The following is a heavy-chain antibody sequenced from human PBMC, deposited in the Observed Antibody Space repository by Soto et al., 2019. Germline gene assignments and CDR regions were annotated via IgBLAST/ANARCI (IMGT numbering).Heavy chain of an antibody. Sequence: GGSLRLSCAASGCPFSSYAMSWVRQAPGKGLEWVSGISWNSGSIGYADSVKGRFTISRDNAKNSLYLQMNSLRAEDTALYYCAKDSLDSYGSRAAFDIWGQGTMVTVSS. D-gene: IGHD5-18*01. CDR2: ISWNSGSI. CDR1: GCPFSSYA. CDR3: AKDSLDSYGSRAAFDI. V-gene: IGHV3-9*01. J-gene: IGHJ3*02.